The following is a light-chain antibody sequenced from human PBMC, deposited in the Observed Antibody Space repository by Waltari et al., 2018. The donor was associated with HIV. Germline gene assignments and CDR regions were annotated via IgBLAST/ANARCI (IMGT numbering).Light chain of an antibody. CDR2: GAS. J-gene: IGKJ2*01. V-gene: IGKV3-20*01. CDR1: QSVSSSY. Sequence: EIVLTQSPGTLSLSPGERATLPCRASQSVSSSYLAWYQQKPGQAPRLLIYGASSRATGIPVRFSVSGSGTDFTLTISRLEPEAFAVYYCQQYGSSPPYTFGQGTKLEIK. CDR3: QQYGSSPPYT.